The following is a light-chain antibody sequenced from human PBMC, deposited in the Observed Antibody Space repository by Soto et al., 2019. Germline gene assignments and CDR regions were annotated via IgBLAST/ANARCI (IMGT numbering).Light chain of an antibody. CDR3: SSYTSSSLPYV. J-gene: IGLJ1*01. V-gene: IGLV2-14*01. CDR2: DVS. Sequence: QSALTQAASVSGSPGQSITISCTGTSSDDGGYNYVSWYEQHPGKAPKLMIYDVSNRPSGVSNRFSGSKSGNTASLTISGLQAVDEADYYCSSYTSSSLPYVFGTGTKVTVL. CDR1: SSDDGGYNY.